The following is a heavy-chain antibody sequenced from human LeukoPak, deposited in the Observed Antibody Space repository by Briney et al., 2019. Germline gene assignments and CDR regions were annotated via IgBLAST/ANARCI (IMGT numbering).Heavy chain of an antibody. J-gene: IGHJ4*02. CDR2: ISWNSGSI. Sequence: GGSLRLSCAASGFTFDDYAMHWVRQAPGKGLEWVSGISWNSGSIGYADSVKGRFTISRDNAKNSLYLQMNSLRAEDTALYYCAKSRTGGDFFDYWGQGTLVTVSS. V-gene: IGHV3-9*01. CDR3: AKSRTGGDFFDY. CDR1: GFTFDDYA. D-gene: IGHD4-17*01.